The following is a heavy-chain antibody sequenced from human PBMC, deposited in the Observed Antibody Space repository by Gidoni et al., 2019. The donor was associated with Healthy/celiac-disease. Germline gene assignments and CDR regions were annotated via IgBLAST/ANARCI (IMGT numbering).Heavy chain of an antibody. V-gene: IGHV3-30-3*01. CDR1: GFTFGSYA. Sequence: QVQLVESGGGVVQPGRSLRLSCAASGFTFGSYAMHWVRQAPGKGLEWFAVISYDGSNKYYADSVKGRFTISRDNSKNTLYLQMNSLRAEDTAVYYCARDLDGDYYYGMDVWGQGTTVTVSS. CDR3: ARDLDGDYYYGMDV. CDR2: ISYDGSNK. J-gene: IGHJ6*02. D-gene: IGHD4-17*01.